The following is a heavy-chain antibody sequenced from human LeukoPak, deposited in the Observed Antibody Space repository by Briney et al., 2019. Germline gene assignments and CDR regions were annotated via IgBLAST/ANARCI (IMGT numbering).Heavy chain of an antibody. CDR3: ARQFAYDSSLWAFDI. J-gene: IGHJ3*02. D-gene: IGHD3-22*01. CDR2: INPYSGGT. V-gene: IGHV1-2*02. CDR1: GYTFTDYY. Sequence: ASVKVSCKASGYTFTDYYIHWVRQAPGQGLEWMGWINPYSGGTNYSQKFQGRVTTTRDTSIYMELSRLRSADTAVYYCARQFAYDSSLWAFDIWGQGTMVTVSS.